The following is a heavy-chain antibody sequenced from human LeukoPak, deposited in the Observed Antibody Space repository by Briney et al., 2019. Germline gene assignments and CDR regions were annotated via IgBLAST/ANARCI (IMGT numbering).Heavy chain of an antibody. J-gene: IGHJ6*03. CDR1: GGPISSYY. Sequence: SETLSLTCTVSGGPISSYYWSWIRQPPGKGLEWIGYIYYSGSTNYNPSLKSRVTISVDTPKNQFSLKLSSVTAADTAVYYCARFYSNYVDYYYYYMDVWGKGTTVTVSS. D-gene: IGHD4-11*01. CDR2: IYYSGST. V-gene: IGHV4-59*01. CDR3: ARFYSNYVDYYYYYMDV.